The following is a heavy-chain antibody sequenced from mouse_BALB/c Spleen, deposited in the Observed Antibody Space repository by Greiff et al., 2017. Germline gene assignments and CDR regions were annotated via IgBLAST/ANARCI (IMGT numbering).Heavy chain of an antibody. CDR3: ARSGFDYDEVFAY. CDR2: ISSGGSYT. Sequence: EVHLVESGGDLVKPGGSLKLSCAASGFTFSSYGMSWVRQTPDKRLEWVATISSGGSYTYYPDSVKGRFTISRDNAKNTLYLQMSSLKSEDTAMYYCARSGFDYDEVFAYWGQGTLVTVSA. CDR1: GFTFSSYG. D-gene: IGHD2-4*01. V-gene: IGHV5-6*01. J-gene: IGHJ3*01.